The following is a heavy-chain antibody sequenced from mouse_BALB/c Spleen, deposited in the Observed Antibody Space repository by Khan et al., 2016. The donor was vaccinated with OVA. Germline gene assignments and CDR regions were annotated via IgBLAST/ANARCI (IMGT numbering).Heavy chain of an antibody. CDR2: ISPYSGNT. Sequence: QVQLQQSGPELVRPGVSVKISCKGSGYTFTDYAMHWVKQSHAKSLEWIGLISPYSGNTNYKQKFKGKATMTVDKSSSTAYMELARLKSEESAIYYCTRPAYDGYYDYWGQGTTLTVSS. CDR3: TRPAYDGYYDY. J-gene: IGHJ2*01. V-gene: IGHV1S137*01. CDR1: GYTFTDYA. D-gene: IGHD2-3*01.